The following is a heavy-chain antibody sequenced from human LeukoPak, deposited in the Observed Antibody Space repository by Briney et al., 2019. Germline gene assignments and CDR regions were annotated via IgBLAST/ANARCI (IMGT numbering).Heavy chain of an antibody. CDR2: IRYDGSNK. CDR1: GFTFSSYG. J-gene: IGHJ3*02. V-gene: IGHV3-30*02. CDR3: AKVKGAAMGPDAFDI. D-gene: IGHD2-2*01. Sequence: PGGSLRLSCAASGFTFSSYGVHWVRQAPGKGLEWVAFIRYDGSNKYYADSVKGRFTISRDNSKNTLYLQMNSLRAEDTAVYYCAKVKGAAMGPDAFDIWGQGTMVTVSS.